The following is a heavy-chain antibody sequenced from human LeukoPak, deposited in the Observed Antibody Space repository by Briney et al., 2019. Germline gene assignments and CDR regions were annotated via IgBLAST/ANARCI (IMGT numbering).Heavy chain of an antibody. V-gene: IGHV4-59*08. CDR2: IYYSGST. CDR1: GGSISSYY. J-gene: IGHJ4*02. Sequence: SETLSLTCTVSGGSISSYYWSWIRQPPGKGLEWIGYIYYSGSTNYNPSLKSRVTISLDTSKNQFSLKVSSVTAADTAVYYCARGPDTRGYSYYFDYWGQGTLVSVSS. CDR3: ARGPDTRGYSYYFDY. D-gene: IGHD5-18*01.